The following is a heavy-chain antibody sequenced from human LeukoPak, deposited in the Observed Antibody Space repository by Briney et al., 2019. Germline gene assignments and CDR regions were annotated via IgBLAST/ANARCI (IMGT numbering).Heavy chain of an antibody. J-gene: IGHJ4*02. Sequence: PGGSLRLPCAASGFTFSSYGMHWVRQAPGKGLEWVAFIRYDGSNKYYADSVKGRFTISRDNSKNTLYLQMNSLRAEDTAVYYCAKDAFREGAITYWGQGTLVTVSS. CDR2: IRYDGSNK. CDR3: AKDAFREGAITY. CDR1: GFTFSSYG. V-gene: IGHV3-30*02. D-gene: IGHD1-26*01.